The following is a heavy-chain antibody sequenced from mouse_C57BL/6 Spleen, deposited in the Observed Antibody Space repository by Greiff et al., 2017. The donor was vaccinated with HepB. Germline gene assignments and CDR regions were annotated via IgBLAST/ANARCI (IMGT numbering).Heavy chain of an antibody. CDR1: GYTFTSYW. J-gene: IGHJ2*01. CDR3: ARSESNYGIYFDY. CDR2: INPSNGGT. Sequence: VQLQQPGTELVKPGASVKLSCKASGYTFTSYWMHWVKQRPGQGLEWIGNINPSNGGTNYNEKFKGKATLTADKSSSTAYMQLSSLTSEDSAVYFCARSESNYGIYFDYWGQGTTLTVSS. V-gene: IGHV1-53*01. D-gene: IGHD2-5*01.